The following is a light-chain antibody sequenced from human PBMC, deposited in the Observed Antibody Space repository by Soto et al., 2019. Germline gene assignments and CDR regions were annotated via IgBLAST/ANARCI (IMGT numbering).Light chain of an antibody. J-gene: IGKJ5*01. CDR1: QSINRY. V-gene: IGKV1-39*01. CDR3: QQSYSTPRYT. Sequence: DIQLTQSPSSLSASVGDRVTITCRASQSINRYLNWYQQKPGKAPKLLIYGTSTLQSGVPSRFSGSGSGTHFTLTISSLQPEDFATYYCQQSYSTPRYTFGQGTRLEIK. CDR2: GTS.